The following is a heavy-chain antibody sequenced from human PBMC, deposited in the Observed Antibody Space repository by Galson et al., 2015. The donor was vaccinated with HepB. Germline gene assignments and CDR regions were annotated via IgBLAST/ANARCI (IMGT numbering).Heavy chain of an antibody. CDR1: GFTVSSNY. Sequence: PRLSCAASGFTVSSNYMSWVRQAPGKGLEWVSVIYSGGSTYYADSVKGRFTISRHNSKNTLYLQMNSLRAEDTAVYYCARAAGYSSGWYGPYFDYWGQGTLVTVSS. V-gene: IGHV3-53*04. CDR2: IYSGGST. J-gene: IGHJ4*02. CDR3: ARAAGYSSGWYGPYFDY. D-gene: IGHD6-19*01.